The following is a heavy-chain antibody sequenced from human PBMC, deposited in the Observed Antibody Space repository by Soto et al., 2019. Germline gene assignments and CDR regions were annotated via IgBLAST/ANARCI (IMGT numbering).Heavy chain of an antibody. CDR1: GFTFSSYA. V-gene: IGHV3-30-3*01. CDR2: ISYDGSNK. J-gene: IGHJ6*02. Sequence: PGGSLRLSCAASGFTFSSYAMHWVRQAPGNGLEWVAVISYDGSNKYYADSVKGRFTISRDNSKNTLYLQMNSLRAEDTAVYYCARVGGINYYGSGSYYFPDYYYYYYGMDVWGQGTTVTVSS. D-gene: IGHD3-10*01. CDR3: ARVGGINYYGSGSYYFPDYYYYYYGMDV.